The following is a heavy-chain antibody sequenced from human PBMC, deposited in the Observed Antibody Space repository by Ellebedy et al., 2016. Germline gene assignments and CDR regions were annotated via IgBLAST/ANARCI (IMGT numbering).Heavy chain of an antibody. Sequence: GGSLRLSCAASGFTFSSYAMSWVRQAPGRGLEWVSTISGSGAGTYYADSVKGRFTISRDNSKNTLSLQMNSLRAEDTAVYYCAKMGFCPNGVCREFDYWGQGTLVTVSS. CDR1: GFTFSSYA. J-gene: IGHJ4*02. CDR2: ISGSGAGT. CDR3: AKMGFCPNGVCREFDY. V-gene: IGHV3-23*01. D-gene: IGHD2-8*01.